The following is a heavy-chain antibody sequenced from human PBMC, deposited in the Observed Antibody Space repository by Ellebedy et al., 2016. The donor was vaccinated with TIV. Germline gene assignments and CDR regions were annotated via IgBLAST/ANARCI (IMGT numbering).Heavy chain of an antibody. V-gene: IGHV3-23*01. J-gene: IGHJ4*02. Sequence: GGSLRLXXAASGFTFSSYAMSWVRQAPGKGLEWVSAISGSGGSTYYADSVKGRFTISRDNSKNTLYLQMNSLRAEDTAVYYCAKVGIISYYFDYWGQGTLVTVSS. CDR2: ISGSGGST. CDR3: AKVGIISYYFDY. CDR1: GFTFSSYA. D-gene: IGHD3-16*02.